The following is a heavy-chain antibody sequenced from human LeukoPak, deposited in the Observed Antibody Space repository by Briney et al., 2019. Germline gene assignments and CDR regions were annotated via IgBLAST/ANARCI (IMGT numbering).Heavy chain of an antibody. CDR3: ARSMITFSYMDV. Sequence: GASVKVSCKASGGTFSSYAISWVRQAPGQGLEWMGGIIPIFGTANYAQKFQGGVTITTDESTSTAYMELSSLRSEDTAVYYCARSMITFSYMDVWGKGTTVTVSS. D-gene: IGHD3-16*01. J-gene: IGHJ6*03. V-gene: IGHV1-69*05. CDR2: IIPIFGTA. CDR1: GGTFSSYA.